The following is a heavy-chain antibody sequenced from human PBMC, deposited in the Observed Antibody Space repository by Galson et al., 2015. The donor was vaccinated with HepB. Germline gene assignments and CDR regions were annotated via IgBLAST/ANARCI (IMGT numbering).Heavy chain of an antibody. Sequence: SLRLSCAASGFTFSSYAMSWVRQAPGKGLEWVSAISGSGGSTYYADSVKGRFTISRDNSKNTLYLQMNSLRAEDTAVYYCAKGGIVVVIAIPFDYWGQGTLVTVSS. CDR2: ISGSGGST. V-gene: IGHV3-23*01. CDR1: GFTFSSYA. CDR3: AKGGIVVVIAIPFDY. D-gene: IGHD2-21*01. J-gene: IGHJ4*02.